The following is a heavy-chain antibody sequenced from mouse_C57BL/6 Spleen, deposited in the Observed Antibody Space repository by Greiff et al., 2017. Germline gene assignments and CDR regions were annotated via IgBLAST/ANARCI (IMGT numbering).Heavy chain of an antibody. J-gene: IGHJ1*03. D-gene: IGHD2-2*01. V-gene: IGHV1-52*01. CDR1: GYTFTSYW. Sequence: VQLQQPGAELVRPGSSVKLSCKASGYTFTSYWMHWVKQRPIQGLEWIGNIDPSDSETHYNQKFKDKATLTVDKSSSTAYMQLSSLTSEDSAVYYCARGDGYDRYFDVWGTGTTVTVSS. CDR2: IDPSDSET. CDR3: ARGDGYDRYFDV.